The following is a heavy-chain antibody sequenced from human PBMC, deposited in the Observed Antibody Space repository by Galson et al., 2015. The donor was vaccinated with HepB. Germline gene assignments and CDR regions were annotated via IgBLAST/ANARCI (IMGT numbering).Heavy chain of an antibody. Sequence: SLRLSCAASGFTFSSYSMNWVRQAPGKGLEWVSSISSSSSYIYYADSVEGRFTISRDNAKNSLYLQMNSLRAEDTAVYYCARDRYYDSSGYDNDAFDIWGQGTMVTVSS. D-gene: IGHD3-22*01. CDR2: ISSSSSYI. J-gene: IGHJ3*02. V-gene: IGHV3-21*01. CDR1: GFTFSSYS. CDR3: ARDRYYDSSGYDNDAFDI.